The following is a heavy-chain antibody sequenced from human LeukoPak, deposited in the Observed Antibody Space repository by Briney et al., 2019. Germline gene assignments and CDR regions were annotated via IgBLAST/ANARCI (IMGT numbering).Heavy chain of an antibody. CDR1: GYAFTLYG. CDR2: ISGYDGNT. CDR3: ARDADGSGTMLEY. J-gene: IGHJ4*02. Sequence: ASVKVSCKASGYAFTLYGITWVRQAPGQGLEWMGWISGYDGNTRYEKKLQDRVIMTADTSTTTVYMELRSLKSDDTAIYYCARDADGSGTMLEYWGQGTLVTVSS. V-gene: IGHV1-18*01. D-gene: IGHD3-10*01.